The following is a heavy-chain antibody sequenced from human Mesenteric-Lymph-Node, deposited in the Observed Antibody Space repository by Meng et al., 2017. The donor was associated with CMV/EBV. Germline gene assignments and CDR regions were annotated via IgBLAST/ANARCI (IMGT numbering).Heavy chain of an antibody. Sequence: GGSLRLSCAASGLTFTNHAMNWVRQAPGKGLEWVSSIIGSGAKTFYADSVKGRFTISRDNSNNTLYLQMTSLRAEDTALYYCAKDNWGSNWAVGYFDNWGQGTLVTVSS. CDR2: IIGSGAKT. CDR3: AKDNWGSNWAVGYFDN. V-gene: IGHV3-23*01. CDR1: GLTFTNHA. D-gene: IGHD6-13*01. J-gene: IGHJ4*02.